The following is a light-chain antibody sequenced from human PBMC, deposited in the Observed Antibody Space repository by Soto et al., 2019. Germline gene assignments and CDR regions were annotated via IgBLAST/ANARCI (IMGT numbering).Light chain of an antibody. CDR3: QQRSNWHRT. J-gene: IGKJ2*01. CDR2: DAS. Sequence: EIVLTQSPATLSLSPGERATLSCRASESVSSYLAWYQQKPGQAPRLLIYDASNRATGIPARFSGSGSGTDFTLTISSLEPEDVAAYYCQQRSNWHRTFGQGTKLEIK. CDR1: ESVSSY. V-gene: IGKV3-11*01.